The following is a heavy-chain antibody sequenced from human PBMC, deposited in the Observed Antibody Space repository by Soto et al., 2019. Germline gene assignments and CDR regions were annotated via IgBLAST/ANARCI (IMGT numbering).Heavy chain of an antibody. Sequence: QVQLVQSGTEVKKPGASVNVSCKAFGFIFNYYGIHWVRQAPGQRLEWMGWINVGNGNTKYSQKSQDRVTITRDTSASTAYMELSSMRSEDTAVYYCARTPDYGMDIWGQGTTVTVSS. V-gene: IGHV1-3*01. CDR2: INVGNGNT. CDR3: ARTPDYGMDI. CDR1: GFIFNYYG. J-gene: IGHJ6*02.